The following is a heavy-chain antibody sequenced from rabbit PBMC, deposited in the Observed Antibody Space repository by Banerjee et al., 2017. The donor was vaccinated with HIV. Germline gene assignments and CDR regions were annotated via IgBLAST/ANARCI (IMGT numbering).Heavy chain of an antibody. CDR2: IITDGTT. D-gene: IGHD8-1*01. CDR3: ATSADSSDGAYFAL. Sequence: QEQLEESGGGLVTPGGTLTLTCTASGFTISSYWMTWVRQAPGKGLEWIGTIITDGTTYYASWVNGRFTISSNTNQNTVDLQVKSLTAADTATYFCATSADSSDGAYFALWGPGTLVTVS. J-gene: IGHJ4*01. V-gene: IGHV1S53*01. CDR1: GFTISSYW.